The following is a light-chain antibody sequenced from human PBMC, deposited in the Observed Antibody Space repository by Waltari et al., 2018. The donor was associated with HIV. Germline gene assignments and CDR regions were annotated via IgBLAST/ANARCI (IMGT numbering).Light chain of an antibody. V-gene: IGKV1-9*01. CDR3: QLLHSYLLT. CDR1: QGINTY. J-gene: IGKJ4*01. CDR2: ASS. Sequence: DIQLTQSPSFLSASVGDRVTITCRASQGINTYLAWYQQKPGKAPKLLIYASSTLHSGVPARFSGSASGTEFTLTISSLQPEDFATYYCQLLHSYLLTVGGGTKVEIK.